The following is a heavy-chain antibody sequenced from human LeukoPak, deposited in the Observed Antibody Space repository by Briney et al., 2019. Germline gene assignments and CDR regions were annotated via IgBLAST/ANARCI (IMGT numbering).Heavy chain of an antibody. CDR3: ARNGTSGYFDY. CDR1: GYSISSAYY. V-gene: IGHV4-38-2*01. Sequence: SETLSLTCAVSGYSISSAYYWGWIRQPPGKGLEWIGSIYHSGSTHYNPSLKSRVTISVDTSKNQFSLKLRSVTAADTAVYYCARNGTSGYFDYWGQGTLVTVSS. J-gene: IGHJ4*02. D-gene: IGHD2-2*01. CDR2: IYHSGST.